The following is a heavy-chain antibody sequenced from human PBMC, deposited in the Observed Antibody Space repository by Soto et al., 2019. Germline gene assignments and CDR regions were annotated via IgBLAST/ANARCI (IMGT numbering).Heavy chain of an antibody. J-gene: IGHJ4*02. CDR1: GFTFSSYA. Sequence: EVQLVESGGGLVQPGGSLRLSCAASGFTFSSYAMHWVRQAPGKGLEYVSAISSNGGSTYYANSVKGRFTISRDNSKNTLYLQMGSLRAEDMAVYYCASVGVDILTGYHMYDYWGQGTLVTVSS. D-gene: IGHD3-9*01. CDR3: ASVGVDILTGYHMYDY. CDR2: ISSNGGST. V-gene: IGHV3-64*01.